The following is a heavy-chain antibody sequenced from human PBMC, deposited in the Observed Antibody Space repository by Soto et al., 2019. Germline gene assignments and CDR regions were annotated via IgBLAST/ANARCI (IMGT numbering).Heavy chain of an antibody. J-gene: IGHJ4*02. CDR3: ARTYGGNSFDY. CDR2: IRHSGST. CDR1: GGSFSGYY. V-gene: IGHV4-34*01. Sequence: QVQLQQWGAGLLKPSETLSLTCAVYGGSFSGYYWSWIRQPPGKGLEWIGEIRHSGSTNYNPSLKSRVTISVDTSKKQFSLKLSSVTAADTAVYYCARTYGGNSFDYWGQGTLVTVSS. D-gene: IGHD2-21*02.